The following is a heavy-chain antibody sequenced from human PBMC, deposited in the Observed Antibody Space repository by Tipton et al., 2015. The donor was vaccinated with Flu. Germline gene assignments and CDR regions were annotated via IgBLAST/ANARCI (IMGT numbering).Heavy chain of an antibody. CDR2: IYPGDSDT. Sequence: QSGPEVKKPGESLKISCKGSGYSFTSYWIGWVRQMPGKGLEWMGIIYPGDSDTRYSPSFQGQVTISADKSISTAYLQWSSLKASDTAMYYCARRIGYCSSTSCQTEQNWFDPWGQGTLVTVSS. D-gene: IGHD2-2*01. J-gene: IGHJ5*02. V-gene: IGHV5-51*01. CDR3: ARRIGYCSSTSCQTEQNWFDP. CDR1: GYSFTSYW.